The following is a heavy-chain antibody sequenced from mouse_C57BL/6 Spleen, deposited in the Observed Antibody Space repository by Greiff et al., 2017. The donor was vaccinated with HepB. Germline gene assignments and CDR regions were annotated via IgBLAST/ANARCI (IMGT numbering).Heavy chain of an antibody. J-gene: IGHJ2*01. D-gene: IGHD2-14*01. Sequence: QVQLQQPGAELVKPGASVKMSCKASGYTFTSYWITWVKQRPGQGLEWIGDIYPGSGSTNYNEKFKGKATLTVDKSSSTAYMLLSSLTSEDSAVYFCARGGTGDYWGQGTTLTVSS. CDR2: IYPGSGST. V-gene: IGHV1-55*01. CDR1: GYTFTSYW. CDR3: ARGGTGDY.